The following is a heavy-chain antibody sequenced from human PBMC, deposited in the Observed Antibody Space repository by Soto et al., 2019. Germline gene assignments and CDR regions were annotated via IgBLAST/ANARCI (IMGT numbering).Heavy chain of an antibody. CDR2: IYYSGST. J-gene: IGHJ4*02. CDR1: GDSISSSSDY. V-gene: IGHV4-39*01. D-gene: IGHD2-15*01. Sequence: QMQLQESGPGLVKPSETLSLTCSVSGDSISSSSDYWAWIRQPPGKGLEWIGSIYYSGSTYYNPTLKSRATISMDTSKNRFSLKLNSVTAADTAVHFCAREYHTCGWQGAYPLDFWGQGILVAVSS. CDR3: AREYHTCGWQGAYPLDF.